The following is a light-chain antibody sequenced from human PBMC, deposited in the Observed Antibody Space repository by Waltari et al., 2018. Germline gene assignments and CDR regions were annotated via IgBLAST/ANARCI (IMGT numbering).Light chain of an antibody. V-gene: IGKV3-20*01. Sequence: EIVLTQSPGTRSLSPGERATLSCRASQSVSRTLAWYQQKPGQAPRLLIYEASSRATGIPDRFSGSGSGTDFSLTISRLEPEDFAVYYCQKYGTLPATFGQGTKVEIK. CDR1: QSVSRT. CDR3: QKYGTLPAT. CDR2: EAS. J-gene: IGKJ1*01.